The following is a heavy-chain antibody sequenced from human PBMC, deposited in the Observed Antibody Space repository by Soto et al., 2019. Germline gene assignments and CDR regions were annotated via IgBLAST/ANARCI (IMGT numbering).Heavy chain of an antibody. V-gene: IGHV1-18*01. CDR1: GYTFTSYG. J-gene: IGHJ4*02. CDR3: AREGPPVLD. Sequence: QVQLVQSGAEVKKPGASVKVYCKASGYTFTSYGISWVRQAPGQGLEWMGWISPYNGNTNYAPKLQGRVPMTTDTSTRTAYMELRRLRSDDTAVYYCAREGPPVLDWGQGTLVTVSS. CDR2: ISPYNGNT.